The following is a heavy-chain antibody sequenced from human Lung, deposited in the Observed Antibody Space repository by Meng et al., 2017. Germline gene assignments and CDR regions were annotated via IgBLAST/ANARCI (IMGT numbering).Heavy chain of an antibody. Sequence: QVQLQESGPGLVKTSGTLSLTCAVSCGSISSDNWWSWVRQPPGKGLEWIGEIYHSGSTNYNPSLKSRITISVDKPKNQFSLTLSSVTAADTAVYYCTKNDFYCLGYWGQGTLVTVSS. J-gene: IGHJ4*02. CDR1: CGSISSDNW. CDR3: TKNDFYCLGY. CDR2: IYHSGST. D-gene: IGHD2-21*01. V-gene: IGHV4-4*02.